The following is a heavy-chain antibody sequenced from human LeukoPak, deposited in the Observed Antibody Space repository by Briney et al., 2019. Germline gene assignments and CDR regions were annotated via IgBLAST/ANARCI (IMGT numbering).Heavy chain of an antibody. J-gene: IGHJ3*02. CDR2: IIPILGIA. Sequence: SVNVSRKASVGTLSSYTISSVRQAPGQGGEWMGRIIPILGIANYAQKFQGRVTITADKSTSTAYMELSSLRSEDTAVYYCARVPCSGGSCYFDDAFDIWGQGTMVTVSS. CDR1: VGTLSSYT. V-gene: IGHV1-69*02. CDR3: ARVPCSGGSCYFDDAFDI. D-gene: IGHD2-15*01.